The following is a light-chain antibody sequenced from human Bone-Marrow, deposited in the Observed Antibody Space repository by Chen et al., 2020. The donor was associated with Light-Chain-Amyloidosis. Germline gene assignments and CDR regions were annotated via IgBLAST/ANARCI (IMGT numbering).Light chain of an antibody. Sequence: DIVMPQSPLSLPVTPGEPASISCRSSQSLLHSNGYNYLDCYLQKPGQSPQLLIYLGSNRASGVPDRFSGSGSGTDCTLKISRVEAEDVGVYYCMQALQTTWTFGQGTKVEIK. CDR2: LGS. V-gene: IGKV2-28*01. J-gene: IGKJ1*01. CDR1: QSLLHSNGYNY. CDR3: MQALQTTWT.